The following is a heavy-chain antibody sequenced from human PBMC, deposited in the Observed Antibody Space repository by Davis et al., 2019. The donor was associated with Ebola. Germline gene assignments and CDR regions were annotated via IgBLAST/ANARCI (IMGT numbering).Heavy chain of an antibody. Sequence: MPSETLSLTCAVYGGSFSGYYWSWIRQPPGKGLEWIGEINHSGSTNYNPSLKSRVTISVDTSKNQFSLKLSSVTAADTAVYYCARHGVLWFGELLYNNGEYFQHWGQGTLVTVSS. D-gene: IGHD3-10*01. CDR3: ARHGVLWFGELLYNNGEYFQH. CDR2: INHSGST. CDR1: GGSFSGYY. V-gene: IGHV4-34*01. J-gene: IGHJ1*01.